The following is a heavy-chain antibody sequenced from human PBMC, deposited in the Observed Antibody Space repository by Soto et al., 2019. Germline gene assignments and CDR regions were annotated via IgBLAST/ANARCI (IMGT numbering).Heavy chain of an antibody. CDR1: GFTFSNYW. Sequence: EVQLVESGGALVQPGGSLRLSCAASGFTFSNYWMSWVRQAPGKGLEWVAKIKQDGGDKYYVDSVKGRFTISRDNAKNSLSLHMSSLRVDDTAVYYCARARYAATPFDNWGQGTLVTVSS. CDR3: ARARYAATPFDN. V-gene: IGHV3-7*01. J-gene: IGHJ4*02. CDR2: IKQDGGDK. D-gene: IGHD2-8*01.